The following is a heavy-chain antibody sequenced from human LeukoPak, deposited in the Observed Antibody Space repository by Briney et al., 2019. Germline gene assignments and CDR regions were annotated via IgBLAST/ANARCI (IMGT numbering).Heavy chain of an antibody. CDR2: ISAYNGNT. CDR1: GYTFTCYG. Sequence: ASVKVSCKAIGYTFTCYGFSWVRQAPGQGLEWMGWISAYNGNTNYAQKLQGRVTMTTDTSTSTAYMELRSLRSDDTAVYYCARSGATTVFSSAFDIWGQGTMVTVSS. V-gene: IGHV1-18*01. CDR3: ARSGATTVFSSAFDI. J-gene: IGHJ3*02. D-gene: IGHD1-26*01.